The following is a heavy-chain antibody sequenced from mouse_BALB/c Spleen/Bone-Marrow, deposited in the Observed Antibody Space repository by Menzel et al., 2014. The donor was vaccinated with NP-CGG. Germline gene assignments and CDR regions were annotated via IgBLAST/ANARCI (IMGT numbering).Heavy chain of an antibody. CDR1: GFNIKDTY. D-gene: IGHD2-1*01. CDR3: ARDGNFFFAY. J-gene: IGHJ3*01. CDR2: IDPANGNT. Sequence: EVQGVESGAELVKPGASVKLSCTASGFNIKDTYMHWVKQRPEQGLEWIGRIDPANGNTEYDPKFQGKATITADTSSNTAYLQLSSLTSEDTAVYYCARDGNFFFAYWGQGTLVTVST. V-gene: IGHV14-3*02.